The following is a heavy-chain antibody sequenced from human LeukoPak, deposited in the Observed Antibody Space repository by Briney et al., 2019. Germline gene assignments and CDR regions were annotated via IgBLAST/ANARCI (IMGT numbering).Heavy chain of an antibody. D-gene: IGHD3-3*01. CDR3: ARDLSPSKYDALGY. CDR1: GFTFSSYA. V-gene: IGHV3-30-3*01. Sequence: GGSLRLSCAASGFTFSSYAMSWVRQAPGKGLEWVAVISYDGSNKYYADSVKGRFTISRDNSKNTLYLQMNSLRAEDTAVYYCARDLSPSKYDALGYWGQGTLVTVSP. J-gene: IGHJ4*02. CDR2: ISYDGSNK.